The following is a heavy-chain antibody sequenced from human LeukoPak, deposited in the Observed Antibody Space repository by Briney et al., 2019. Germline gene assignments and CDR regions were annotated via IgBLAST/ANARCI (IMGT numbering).Heavy chain of an antibody. D-gene: IGHD3-3*01. V-gene: IGHV4-39*07. CDR3: ARDRGYDFWSGYPLPMYYFDY. CDR1: GGSISSSSYY. Sequence: SETLSLTCTVSGGSISSSSYYWGWIRQPPGKGLEWIGSIYYSGSTYYNPSLKSRVSISVDTSKNQFSLKLSSVTAADTAVYYCARDRGYDFWSGYPLPMYYFDYWGQGTLVTVSS. J-gene: IGHJ4*02. CDR2: IYYSGST.